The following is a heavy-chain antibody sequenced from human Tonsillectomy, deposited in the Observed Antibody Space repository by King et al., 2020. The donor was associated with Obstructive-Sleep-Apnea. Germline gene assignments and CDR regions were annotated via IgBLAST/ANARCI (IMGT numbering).Heavy chain of an antibody. D-gene: IGHD1-26*01. CDR2: ISYDGNNK. CDR1: GFTFINYA. V-gene: IGHV3-30-3*01. CDR3: ASPQWELLQEDMDV. Sequence: VQLVESGGGVVQPGRSLRLSCAASGFTFINYAMHWVRQAPGKGLEWVAVISYDGNNKYYADSVKGRFTISRDTSKNILYLQINNLRAEDTAVYYCASPQWELLQEDMDVWGQGTTVTVSS. J-gene: IGHJ6*02.